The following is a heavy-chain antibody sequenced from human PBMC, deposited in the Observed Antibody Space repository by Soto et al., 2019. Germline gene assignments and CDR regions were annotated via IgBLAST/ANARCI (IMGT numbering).Heavy chain of an antibody. CDR2: ISPMFGAA. CDR1: GGTFNTYA. J-gene: IGHJ4*02. CDR3: AMEFQVHPPAFVY. Sequence: QVQLVQSGAEMKKPGSSVKVSCQSSGGTFNTYAMNWVRQAPGQGPEWMGDISPMFGAANYAPKFQGRVTITADESTGTSYMQLSSLTSDDTALYFCAMEFQVHPPAFVYWGQGTLGTVSS. V-gene: IGHV1-69*19. D-gene: IGHD3-10*01.